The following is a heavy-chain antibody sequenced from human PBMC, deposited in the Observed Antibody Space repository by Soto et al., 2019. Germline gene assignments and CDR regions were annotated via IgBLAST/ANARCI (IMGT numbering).Heavy chain of an antibody. V-gene: IGHV1-2*02. CDR2: INPNSGGT. CDR3: ARSKTYDFWSGPADAFDI. J-gene: IGHJ3*02. D-gene: IGHD3-3*01. CDR1: GYTFTGYY. Sequence: ASVKVSCKDSGYTFTGYYRQWVRQAPGQGLEWMGWINPNSGGTNYAQKFQGRVTMTRDTSISTAYMELSRLRSDDTAVYYCARSKTYDFWSGPADAFDIWGQGTMVTVSS.